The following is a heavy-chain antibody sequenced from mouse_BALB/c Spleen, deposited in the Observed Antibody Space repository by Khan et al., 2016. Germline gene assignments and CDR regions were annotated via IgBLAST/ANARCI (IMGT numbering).Heavy chain of an antibody. V-gene: IGHV3-2*02. CDR2: ISYSGST. D-gene: IGHD1-1*01. CDR1: GYSITSDYA. J-gene: IGHJ2*01. Sequence: EVQLQESGPGLVKPSQSLSLTCTVTGYSITSDYAWNWLRQFPGNQLEWMGYISYSGSTSYNPSPNSRISITRDTSKNQFFLQLNSVTTEDKATYYGARDYYGSSYVDYWGQGTTLTVSS. CDR3: ARDYYGSSYVDY.